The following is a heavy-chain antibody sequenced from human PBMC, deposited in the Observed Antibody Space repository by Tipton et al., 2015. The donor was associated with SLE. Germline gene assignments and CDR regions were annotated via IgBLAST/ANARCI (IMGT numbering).Heavy chain of an antibody. J-gene: IGHJ4*02. CDR3: ARYCSGVDCYGYFDY. Sequence: TLSLTCTVSGGSLRSGDYYWSWIRQHPGKGLEWIGYIYHTGRNYYNPSLKSRLAISLDTSKSQFSLKMNSVTAADTAVYYCARYCSGVDCYGYFDYWGQGTPVTVSS. D-gene: IGHD2-15*01. V-gene: IGHV4-31*03. CDR1: GGSLRSGDYY. CDR2: IYHTGRN.